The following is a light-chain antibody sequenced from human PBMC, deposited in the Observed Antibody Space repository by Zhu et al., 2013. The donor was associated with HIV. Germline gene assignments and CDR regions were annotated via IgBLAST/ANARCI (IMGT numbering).Light chain of an antibody. CDR2: DAS. CDR1: QSVSSN. CDR3: QQYDNWPAGT. V-gene: IGKV3D-15*01. Sequence: EIVMTQSPATLSVSPGERATLSCRASQSVSSNLAWYQQKPGQAPRLLIYDASNRATGIPARFSGSGSGTEFTLTISSLQSEDFAVYYCQQYDNWPAGTFGRGTKLEIK. J-gene: IGKJ2*02.